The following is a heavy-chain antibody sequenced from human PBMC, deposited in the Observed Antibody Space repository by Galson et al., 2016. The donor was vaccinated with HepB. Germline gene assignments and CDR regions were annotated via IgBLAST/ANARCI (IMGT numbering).Heavy chain of an antibody. CDR2: IYPGDSDT. D-gene: IGHD4-17*01. Sequence: QSGAEVKKPGESLRISCESSGYSFTNYWIAWVRQMPGKGLEWMGVIYPGDSDTRYSPSFEGQVTISVDKSINTAYLQRNRLKASDIALYYCVRTAMVTTWTPDYWGQGTLVTVSS. CDR1: GYSFTNYW. CDR3: VRTAMVTTWTPDY. J-gene: IGHJ4*02. V-gene: IGHV5-51*01.